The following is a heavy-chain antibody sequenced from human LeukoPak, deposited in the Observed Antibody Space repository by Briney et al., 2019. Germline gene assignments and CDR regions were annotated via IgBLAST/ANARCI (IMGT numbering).Heavy chain of an antibody. D-gene: IGHD3-10*01. J-gene: IGHJ6*02. CDR2: ISDSSSLT. CDR3: AKVIRGGYGMDV. Sequence: GGSLRLSCAASGFTFSSFGMNWVRQAPGKGLERVSYISDSSSLTYYADSVKGRFTISRDNAKNSLSLQLNSLRDEDTAVYFCAKVIRGGYGMDVWGQGTTVTVSS. V-gene: IGHV3-48*02. CDR1: GFTFSSFG.